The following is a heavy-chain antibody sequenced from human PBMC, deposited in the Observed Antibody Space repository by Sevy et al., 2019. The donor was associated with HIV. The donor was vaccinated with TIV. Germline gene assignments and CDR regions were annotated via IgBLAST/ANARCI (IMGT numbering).Heavy chain of an antibody. J-gene: IGHJ3*02. CDR2: IDWDDDK. D-gene: IGHD3-22*01. CDR3: ARTIRSYYYDSSGYYYGGGAFDI. CDR1: GFSLSISGMC. V-gene: IGHV2-70*01. Sequence: SGPTLVKPTQTLTLTCTFSGFSLSISGMCVSWIRQPPGKALEWLALIDWDDDKYYSTSLKTRLTISKDTSKNQVVLTMTNMDPVDTATYYCARTIRSYYYDSSGYYYGGGAFDIWGEGTMVTVSS.